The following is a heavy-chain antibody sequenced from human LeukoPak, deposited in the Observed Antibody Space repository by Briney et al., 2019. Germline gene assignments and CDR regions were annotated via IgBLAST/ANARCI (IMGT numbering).Heavy chain of an antibody. J-gene: IGHJ4*02. Sequence: GGSLRLSCTASGFTLSSYAMSWVRQAPGKGLEWVSAISGSGGSTYYADSVKGRFTISRDNSKNTLYLQMNSLRAEDMAVYYCAREGPPYSYGYNYYFDYWGQGTLVTVSS. V-gene: IGHV3-23*01. CDR2: ISGSGGST. CDR1: GFTLSSYA. CDR3: AREGPPYSYGYNYYFDY. D-gene: IGHD5-18*01.